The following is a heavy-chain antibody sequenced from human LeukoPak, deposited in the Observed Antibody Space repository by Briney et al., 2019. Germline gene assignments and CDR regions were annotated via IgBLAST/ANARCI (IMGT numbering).Heavy chain of an antibody. V-gene: IGHV3-21*04. Sequence: PGGSLRLSCAASEFTFFTYWMTWVRQAPGKGLEWVSSISSRSSIIYYADSVKGRFTISRDNAKNSLYLQMNSLRAKDTAVYYCATVVRAAAGTVEYFQHWGQGTLVTVSS. D-gene: IGHD6-13*01. CDR2: ISSRSSII. J-gene: IGHJ1*01. CDR3: ATVVRAAAGTVEYFQH. CDR1: EFTFFTYW.